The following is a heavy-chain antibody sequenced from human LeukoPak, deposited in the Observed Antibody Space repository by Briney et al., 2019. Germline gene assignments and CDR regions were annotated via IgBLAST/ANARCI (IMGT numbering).Heavy chain of an antibody. CDR1: GFTYSDYG. Sequence: GGSLRLSCAASGFTYSDYGMHWVRQAPGRGLEWVAFILNDGTWEYYPYSVKGRLTISRDNSTNTMYLQMNSVRVEDTAIYYCVKGGSSSHNWFDSWGQGTLVTVSS. D-gene: IGHD6-13*01. J-gene: IGHJ5*01. CDR3: VKGGSSSHNWFDS. V-gene: IGHV3-30*02. CDR2: ILNDGTWE.